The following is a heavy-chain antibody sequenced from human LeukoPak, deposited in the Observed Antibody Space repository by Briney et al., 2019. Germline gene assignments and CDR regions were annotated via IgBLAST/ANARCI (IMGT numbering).Heavy chain of an antibody. V-gene: IGHV4-39*07. D-gene: IGHD2-2*01. CDR2: IYYSGST. CDR3: ARIAPAASAAPDY. J-gene: IGHJ4*02. CDR1: GGSISSSSYY. Sequence: ASETLSLTCTVSGGSISSSSYYWGWIRQPPGKGLEWIGSIYYSGSTHYNPSLKSRVTISVDTSKNQFSLKLSSVTAADAAVYYCARIAPAASAAPDYWGQGTLVTVSS.